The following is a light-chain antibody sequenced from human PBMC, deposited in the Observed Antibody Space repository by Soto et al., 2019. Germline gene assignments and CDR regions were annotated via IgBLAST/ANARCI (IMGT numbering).Light chain of an antibody. CDR3: QQRYNWPPT. J-gene: IGKJ5*01. CDR2: DAS. V-gene: IGKV3-11*01. CDR1: QTISSY. Sequence: EIVLTPSPATLSLSPVERATLSCRASQTISSYLAWYQQKPGQAPRLLIYDASNRATGIPARFSGSGSGTDFTLTISSLEPEDFAVYYCQQRYNWPPTFGQGTRLEIK.